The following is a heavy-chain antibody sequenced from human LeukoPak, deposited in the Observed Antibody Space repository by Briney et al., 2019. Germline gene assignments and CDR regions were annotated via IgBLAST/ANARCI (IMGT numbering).Heavy chain of an antibody. CDR1: GASISSYY. CDR2: IYTSGST. V-gene: IGHV4-4*07. J-gene: IGHJ6*03. CDR3: ARDLTYYDFWSGPDYYMDV. D-gene: IGHD3-3*01. Sequence: PSETLSLTCTVSGASISSYYWSWIRQPAGKGLEWIGRIYTSGSTNYNPSLKSRVTMSVDTSKNQFSLKLSSVTAADTAVYYCARDLTYYDFWSGPDYYMDVWGKGTTVTVSS.